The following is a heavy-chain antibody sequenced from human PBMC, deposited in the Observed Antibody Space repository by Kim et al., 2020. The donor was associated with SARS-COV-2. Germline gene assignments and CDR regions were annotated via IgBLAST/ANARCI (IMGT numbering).Heavy chain of an antibody. CDR3: AREITMVRGVIWD. J-gene: IGHJ4*02. Sequence: YADSVKGRFTISRDNSKNTLYLQMNSLRAEDTAVYYCAREITMVRGVIWDWGQGTLVTVSS. V-gene: IGHV3-30*01. D-gene: IGHD3-10*01.